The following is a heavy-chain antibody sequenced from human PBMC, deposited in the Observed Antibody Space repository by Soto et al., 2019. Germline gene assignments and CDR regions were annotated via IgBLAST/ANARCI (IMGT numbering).Heavy chain of an antibody. Sequence: PPETLSPTSSVSGDSISGHYWSWIRLPAGRRLQWVGRIYSSGTTNYNPSLKSRVRMSVDTDRNSFSLRLDSVTAADTAVYYCARNFDIAATGTAFDSWGRGVLVTVSS. CDR1: GDSISGHY. CDR2: IYSSGTT. V-gene: IGHV4-4*07. J-gene: IGHJ4*02. CDR3: ARNFDIAATGTAFDS. D-gene: IGHD6-13*01.